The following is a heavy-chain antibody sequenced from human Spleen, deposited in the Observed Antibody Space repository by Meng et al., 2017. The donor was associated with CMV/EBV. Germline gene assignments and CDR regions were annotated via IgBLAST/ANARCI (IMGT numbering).Heavy chain of an antibody. CDR1: GFTFSTYA. D-gene: IGHD2-8*01. V-gene: IGHV3-30*04. CDR3: AKNRGGGRILYGDAFGI. CDR2: ISYDGSNK. J-gene: IGHJ3*02. Sequence: GESLKISCAASGFTFSTYAMHWVRQAPGKGLEWVAVISYDGSNKYYADSVKGRFTISRDNSKNTLYLQMNSLRAEDTAVYYCAKNRGGGRILYGDAFGIWGQGTMVTVSS.